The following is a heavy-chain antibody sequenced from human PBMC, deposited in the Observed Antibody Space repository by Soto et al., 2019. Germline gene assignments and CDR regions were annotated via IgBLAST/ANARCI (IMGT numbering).Heavy chain of an antibody. CDR2: TYYRSKWYN. CDR3: ARDRAYSSTWPTRDYYYGMDV. J-gene: IGHJ6*02. CDR1: GDSVSSNSAA. D-gene: IGHD6-13*01. V-gene: IGHV6-1*01. Sequence: SQTLSLTCAISGDSVSSNSAAWNWIRQSPSRGLEWLGRTYYRSKWYNDYAVSVKSRITINPDTSKNQFSLRLNSVTPEDTAVYYCARDRAYSSTWPTRDYYYGMDVWGQGTTVTVSS.